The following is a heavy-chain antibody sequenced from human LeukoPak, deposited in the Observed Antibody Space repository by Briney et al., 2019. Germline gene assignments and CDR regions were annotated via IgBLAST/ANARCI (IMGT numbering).Heavy chain of an antibody. Sequence: GESLKISCKGSGYSFTSYWIGWVRHMPGEGLEGMGVIYPGDSDTRYSPSFQGQVTIPVHKSTRTAYLQWSSLKASYISMYYCARRGSVWSEWRQGPVVSVSS. D-gene: IGHD6-19*01. V-gene: IGHV5-51*01. CDR1: GYSFTSYW. J-gene: IGHJ4*02. CDR3: ARRGSVWSE. CDR2: IYPGDSDT.